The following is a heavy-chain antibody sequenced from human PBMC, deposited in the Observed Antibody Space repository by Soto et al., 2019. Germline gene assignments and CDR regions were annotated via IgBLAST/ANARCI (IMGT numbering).Heavy chain of an antibody. Sequence: QVQLVESGGGVVQPGKSLRLSCAASGFTLSTYGMHSVRQAPGKGLEWVAVIWYDGSNKYHGDSLKGRFTISRDNSKNAVYLQINNLRAEDRAVYFCGREWALGDTAVVDSWGQGTLVTVSS. CDR2: IWYDGSNK. CDR3: GREWALGDTAVVDS. J-gene: IGHJ4*02. CDR1: GFTLSTYG. D-gene: IGHD5-18*01. V-gene: IGHV3-33*01.